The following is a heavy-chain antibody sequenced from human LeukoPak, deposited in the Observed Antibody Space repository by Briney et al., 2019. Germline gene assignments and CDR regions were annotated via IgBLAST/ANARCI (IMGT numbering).Heavy chain of an antibody. Sequence: GGSLRLSCAASGSIFSYCAMNWVRQAPGKGLEWVSYISGGSDTINYADSVKGRFTISRDNAKNSLYLQMNSLRAEDTAVYYCARKTTYVDYWGQGTLVTVSS. CDR2: ISGGSDTI. J-gene: IGHJ4*02. D-gene: IGHD2/OR15-2a*01. CDR3: ARKTTYVDY. V-gene: IGHV3-48*04. CDR1: GSIFSYCA.